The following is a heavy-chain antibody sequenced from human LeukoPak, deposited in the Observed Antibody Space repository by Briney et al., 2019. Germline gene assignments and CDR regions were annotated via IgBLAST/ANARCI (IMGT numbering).Heavy chain of an antibody. V-gene: IGHV3-74*01. J-gene: IGHJ4*02. Sequence: GGSLRLSCAASGFTFSSYWMHWVRQAPGKGLVWVSRINSDGSSTSYADSVKGRFTISRDNAKNSLYLQMNSLRAEDTAVYYCARSPIAAAGTAFDYWGQGALVTVSS. CDR1: GFTFSSYW. CDR3: ARSPIAAAGTAFDY. CDR2: INSDGSST. D-gene: IGHD6-13*01.